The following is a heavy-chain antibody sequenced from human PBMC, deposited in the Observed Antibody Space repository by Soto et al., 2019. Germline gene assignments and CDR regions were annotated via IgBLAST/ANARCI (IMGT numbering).Heavy chain of an antibody. CDR3: AKDPAASPRGAFDI. V-gene: IGHV3-23*01. CDR2: ISGSGGST. Sequence: EVQLLESGGGLVKPGGSLRLSCAASGFTFSSYAMSWVRQAPGKGLEWVSAISGSGGSTDYAESVKGRFTISRDNSKNTVYLQMTSLRAQDTAAYYCAKDPAASPRGAFDIWGQGTVVTVSS. D-gene: IGHD5-18*01. J-gene: IGHJ3*02. CDR1: GFTFSSYA.